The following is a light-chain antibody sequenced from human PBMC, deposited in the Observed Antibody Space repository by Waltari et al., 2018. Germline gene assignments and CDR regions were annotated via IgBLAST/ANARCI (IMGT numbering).Light chain of an antibody. CDR2: KAS. Sequence: DIQMTQSPSTLSASVGDRVTITCRASQSISSWLAWYQQKPGKAPKLLIYKASSLQGGVPSRFGGSGSGTEFTLTISSLQPDDFATYYCQRYNGYPYSFGQGTKLEIK. V-gene: IGKV1-5*03. CDR3: QRYNGYPYS. CDR1: QSISSW. J-gene: IGKJ2*01.